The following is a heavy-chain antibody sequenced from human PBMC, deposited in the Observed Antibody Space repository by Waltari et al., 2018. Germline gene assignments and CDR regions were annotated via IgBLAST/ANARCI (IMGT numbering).Heavy chain of an antibody. D-gene: IGHD3-3*01. CDR3: ARDRRVTIFGVVKMSYGMDV. Sequence: EVQLVESGGGLVKPGGSLRLSCAASGFTFSSYSMNWVRQAPGKGLEWVSSISSSSSYIYYANSVKGRFTISRDNAKNSLYLQMNSLRAEDTAVYYCARDRRVTIFGVVKMSYGMDVWGQGTTVTVSS. V-gene: IGHV3-21*01. CDR1: GFTFSSYS. J-gene: IGHJ6*02. CDR2: ISSSSSYI.